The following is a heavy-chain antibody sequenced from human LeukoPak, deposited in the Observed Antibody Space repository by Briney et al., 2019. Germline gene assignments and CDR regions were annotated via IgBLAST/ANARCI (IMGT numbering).Heavy chain of an antibody. J-gene: IGHJ4*02. CDR2: INAGNGNT. V-gene: IGHV1-3*01. CDR1: GYTFTSYA. D-gene: IGHD3-3*01. Sequence: ASVKVSCKASGYTFTSYAMHWVRQAPVQRLEWMGWINAGNGNTKYSQKFQGRVTITRDTSASTAYMELSSLRSEDTAVYYCARGSPVLRFLEWLFHGDYWGQGTLVTVSS. CDR3: ARGSPVLRFLEWLFHGDY.